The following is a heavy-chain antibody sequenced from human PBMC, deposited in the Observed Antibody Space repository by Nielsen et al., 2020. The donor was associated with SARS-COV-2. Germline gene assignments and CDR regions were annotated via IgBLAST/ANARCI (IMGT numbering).Heavy chain of an antibody. Sequence: GSLRLSCAASGFTFSSFGFHWVRQAPGKGLEWVAFIWYDGSNEYYADSVKGRFTISRENSKNVLYLQMNSLRDEDTAVYYCARDRDVFDYWGPGTLVTVSS. CDR2: IWYDGSNE. V-gene: IGHV3-33*01. CDR3: ARDRDVFDY. J-gene: IGHJ4*02. CDR1: GFTFSSFG.